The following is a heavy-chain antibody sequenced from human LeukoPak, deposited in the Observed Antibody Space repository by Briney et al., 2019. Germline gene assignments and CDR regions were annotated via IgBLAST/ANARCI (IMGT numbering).Heavy chain of an antibody. CDR1: GFTFDDYA. D-gene: IGHD5-18*01. V-gene: IGHV3-43*02. J-gene: IGHJ4*02. CDR2: ISGDASGT. Sequence: GGSLRLSCAASGFTFDDYAMHWVRQAPGKGLEWVSLISGDASGTYYADSVKGRFTISRDNSKNSLYLQMNGLRTEDTALYYCAKGQGYTYGGSSDYWGQGTLVTVSS. CDR3: AKGQGYTYGGSSDY.